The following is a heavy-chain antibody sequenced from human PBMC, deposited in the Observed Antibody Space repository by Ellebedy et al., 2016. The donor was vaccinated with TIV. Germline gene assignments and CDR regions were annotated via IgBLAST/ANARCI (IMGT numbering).Heavy chain of an antibody. CDR2: IYYSGST. Sequence: MPSETLSLTCIVSGASISTGDYYWSWIRQPPGKGLEWIGYIYYSGSTYYSPSLKSRVSLSVDTSKNQFSLKLTSVTAADTAVYYCVRVGDRYYYYAMDVWGQGTTVTVSS. J-gene: IGHJ6*02. V-gene: IGHV4-30-4*01. CDR3: VRVGDRYYYYAMDV. CDR1: GASISTGDYY. D-gene: IGHD2-21*02.